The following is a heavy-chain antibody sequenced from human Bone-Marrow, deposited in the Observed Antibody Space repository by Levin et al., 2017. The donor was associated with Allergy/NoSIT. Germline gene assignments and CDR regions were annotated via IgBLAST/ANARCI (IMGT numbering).Heavy chain of an antibody. V-gene: IGHV1-69*13. CDR1: GDILRNSA. J-gene: IGHJ6*03. D-gene: IGHD1-26*01. CDR2: FSPILDAA. CDR3: ARAGGPDSTWYYYYMDV. Sequence: SVKVSCKTSGDILRNSAISWVRQAPGQGLEWMGGFSPILDAANYAQKFQGRISITVDESTSTAFMELSSLRSDDTAVYFCARAGGPDSTWYYYYMDVWGKGTTVTVS.